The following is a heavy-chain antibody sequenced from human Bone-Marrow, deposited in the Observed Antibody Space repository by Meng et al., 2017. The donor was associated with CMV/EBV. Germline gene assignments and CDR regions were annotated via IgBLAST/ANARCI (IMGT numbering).Heavy chain of an antibody. CDR3: ARALWSGYYEGNYYYYYGMDV. J-gene: IGHJ6*02. V-gene: IGHV3-48*04. CDR1: GFTFSSYA. CDR2: ISSSGSTI. D-gene: IGHD3-3*01. Sequence: GESLKISCAASGFTFSSYAMSWVRQAPGKGLEWVSYISSSGSTIYYADSVKGRFTISRDNAKNSLYLQMNSLRAEDTAVYYCARALWSGYYEGNYYYYYGMDVWGQGTTVTVSS.